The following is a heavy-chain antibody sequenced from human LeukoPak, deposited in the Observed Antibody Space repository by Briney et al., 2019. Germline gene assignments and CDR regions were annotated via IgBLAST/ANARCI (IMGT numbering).Heavy chain of an antibody. CDR3: GRWIRDQSNYLDY. J-gene: IGHJ4*02. Sequence: PGGSLRLSCAASGFTFSSDSMNWVRQAPGEGLEWGSSISRSSSYKFYADSVKGRFTISRDNAKNSVYLQMNSLRVEDTAVYYCGRWIRDQSNYLDYWGQGTLVTVSS. V-gene: IGHV3-21*01. CDR2: ISRSSSYK. D-gene: IGHD2-2*01. CDR1: GFTFSSDS.